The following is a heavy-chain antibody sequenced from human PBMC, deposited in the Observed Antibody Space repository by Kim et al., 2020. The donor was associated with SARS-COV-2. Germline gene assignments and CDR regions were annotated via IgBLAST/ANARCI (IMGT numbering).Heavy chain of an antibody. D-gene: IGHD6-6*01. J-gene: IGHJ4*02. CDR2: VWHDGSNK. Sequence: GGSLRLSCAASGFIFHTTGLHWVRQAPGKGLEWVAIVWHDGSNKYYADSVKGRFTISRDNSRNRVDLQLNTLRAEDTAVYYCARGGEQLVSWGQGTLVTVSS. CDR1: GFIFHTTG. V-gene: IGHV3-33*01. CDR3: ARGGEQLVS.